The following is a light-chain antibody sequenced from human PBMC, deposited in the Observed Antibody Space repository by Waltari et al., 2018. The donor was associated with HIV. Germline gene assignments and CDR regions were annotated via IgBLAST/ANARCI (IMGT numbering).Light chain of an antibody. CDR3: SSYAGSNNLWV. V-gene: IGLV2-8*01. Sequence: QSALTQPPSASGSPGQSVSISCTGTSSDVGGYHFGSWYQQHPGKAPKLMIYEVSKRPSGVPDRFSGSKSGNTASLTVSGLQAEDEADYYCSSYAGSNNLWVFGGGTKLTVL. CDR1: SSDVGGYHF. CDR2: EVS. J-gene: IGLJ3*02.